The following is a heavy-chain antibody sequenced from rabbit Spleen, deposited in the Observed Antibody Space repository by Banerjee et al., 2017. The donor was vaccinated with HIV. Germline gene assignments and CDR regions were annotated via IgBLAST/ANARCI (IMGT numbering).Heavy chain of an antibody. D-gene: IGHD1-1*01. CDR1: GVSFSGNSY. CDR2: IDTGSSDFA. Sequence: QELVESGGGLVQPGESLKLTCKASGVSFSGNSYMCWVRQAPGKGLEWIACIDTGSSDFAYFASWAKGRFTISKTSSTTVTLQMTSLTAADTATYFCARDTSSSFSSYGMDLWGQGTLVTVS. J-gene: IGHJ6*01. CDR3: ARDTSSSFSSYGMDL. V-gene: IGHV1S40*01.